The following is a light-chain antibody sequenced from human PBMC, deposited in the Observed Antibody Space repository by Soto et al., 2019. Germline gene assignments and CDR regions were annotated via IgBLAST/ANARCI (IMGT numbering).Light chain of an antibody. V-gene: IGLV2-14*01. CDR2: EVS. CDR3: SSYTSSSTPHVV. Sequence: QSALTQPASVSGSPGQSITISCTGTSSDVGGYNYVSWYQQHPGKAPKLMIYEVSNRPSGGSNRFSGSKSGNTAALTIPGLQAEDEADDYCSSYTSSSTPHVVFGGGTKLTVL. J-gene: IGLJ2*01. CDR1: SSDVGGYNY.